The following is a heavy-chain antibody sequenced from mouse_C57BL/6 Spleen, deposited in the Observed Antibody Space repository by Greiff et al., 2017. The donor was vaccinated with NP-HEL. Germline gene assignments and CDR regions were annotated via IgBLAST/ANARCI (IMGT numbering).Heavy chain of an antibody. CDR1: GYAFSSYW. CDR3: ARGLGRDYFDY. Sequence: QVQLQQSGAELVKPGASVKISCKASGYAFSSYWLNWVKQRPGKGLEWIGQIYPGDGDTNYNGKFKGKATLTADKSSSTAYMQLSSLTSEDSAVYFCARGLGRDYFDYWGQGTTLTVSS. J-gene: IGHJ2*01. D-gene: IGHD4-1*01. CDR2: IYPGDGDT. V-gene: IGHV1-80*01.